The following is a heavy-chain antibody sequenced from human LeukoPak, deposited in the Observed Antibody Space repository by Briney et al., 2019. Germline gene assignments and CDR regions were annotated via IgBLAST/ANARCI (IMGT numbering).Heavy chain of an antibody. CDR2: VYYSGST. D-gene: IGHD2-8*02. CDR1: GGSISSRSYY. Sequence: SETLSLTCTVSGGSISSRSYYWGWIRQPPGKGLEWIGSVYYSGSTYYNPSLKSRVSTSVDTSKQQFSLKVTSVTAADTAVYFCARKYCSATSCYYAFDVWGQGTMVTVSS. V-gene: IGHV4-39*07. CDR3: ARKYCSATSCYYAFDV. J-gene: IGHJ3*01.